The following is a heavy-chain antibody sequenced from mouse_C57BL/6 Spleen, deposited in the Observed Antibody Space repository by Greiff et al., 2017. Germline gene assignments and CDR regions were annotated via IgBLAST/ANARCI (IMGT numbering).Heavy chain of an antibody. Sequence: VQLQQSGAELVRPGASVTLSCKASGYTFTDYEMHWVKQTPVHGLEWIGAIDPETGGTAYNQKFKGKAILTADKSSSTAYMELRSLTSEDSAVYYCTRGTDYFDYWGQGTTLTVSS. CDR3: TRGTDYFDY. CDR1: GYTFTDYE. D-gene: IGHD4-1*01. V-gene: IGHV1-15*01. J-gene: IGHJ2*01. CDR2: IDPETGGT.